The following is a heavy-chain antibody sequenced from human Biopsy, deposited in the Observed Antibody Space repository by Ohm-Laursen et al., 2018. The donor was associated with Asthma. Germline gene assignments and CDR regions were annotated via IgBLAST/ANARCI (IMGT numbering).Heavy chain of an antibody. CDR3: ARGISRVTGLFDHFDS. V-gene: IGHV4-34*01. CDR2: THHSGYT. D-gene: IGHD2-21*02. Sequence: SETLSLTCAVYGGSFSSNYWSWIRQTPGKGLEWLGDTHHSGYTNYNPSLSSRLTISVDTSKNQLSLKLRSVTAADAAVYYCARGISRVTGLFDHFDSWGQGTLVTVSS. J-gene: IGHJ4*02. CDR1: GGSFSSNY.